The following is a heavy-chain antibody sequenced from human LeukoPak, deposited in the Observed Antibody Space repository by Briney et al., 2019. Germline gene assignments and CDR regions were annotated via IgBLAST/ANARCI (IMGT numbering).Heavy chain of an antibody. Sequence: GESLKISCKGSGYSFASYWIGWVRQMPGKGLEWMGIIYPGDSDTRYSPSFQGQVTISADKSISTAYLQWSSLKASDTAMYYCARHLRKRQQLVTILDYWGQGTLVTVSS. CDR2: IYPGDSDT. CDR1: GYSFASYW. CDR3: ARHLRKRQQLVTILDY. D-gene: IGHD6-13*01. J-gene: IGHJ4*02. V-gene: IGHV5-51*01.